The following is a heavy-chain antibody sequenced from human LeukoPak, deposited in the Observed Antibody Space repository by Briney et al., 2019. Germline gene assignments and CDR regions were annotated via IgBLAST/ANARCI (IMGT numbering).Heavy chain of an antibody. CDR3: ASGDNDPLFDY. Sequence: PSETLSLTCTVSGGSISSGGYYWSWIRQHPGRGLEWIGSIYYSGSTNYNPSLQGRVTISLDTSRNQFSLKLSSVTAAGTAVYYCASGDNDPLFDYWGQGTLVTVSP. V-gene: IGHV4-31*03. CDR2: IYYSGST. CDR1: GGSISSGGYY. J-gene: IGHJ4*02. D-gene: IGHD1-1*01.